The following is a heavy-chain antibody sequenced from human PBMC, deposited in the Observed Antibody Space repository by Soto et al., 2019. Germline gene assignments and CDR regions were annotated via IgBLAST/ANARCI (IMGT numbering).Heavy chain of an antibody. D-gene: IGHD2-21*02. J-gene: IGHJ3*02. CDR3: ARGTHIVVVTARGAFDI. CDR1: GYTFTGYY. Sequence: QVQLVQSGAEVKKPGASVKVSCKASGYTFTGYYMHWVRRAPGQGLEWMGWINPNSGGTNYAQKFQGRVTMTRDTSISTAYMELSRLRSDDTAVYYCARGTHIVVVTARGAFDIWGQGTMVTVSS. CDR2: INPNSGGT. V-gene: IGHV1-2*02.